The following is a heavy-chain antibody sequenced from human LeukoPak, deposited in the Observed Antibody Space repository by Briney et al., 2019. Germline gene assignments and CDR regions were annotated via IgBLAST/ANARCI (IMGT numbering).Heavy chain of an antibody. V-gene: IGHV3-20*04. CDR2: INWEGGNT. CDR1: GFTFGDYG. CDR3: ARGFWGYYYDSSYDY. D-gene: IGHD3-22*01. Sequence: GRSLRLSCITSGFTFGDYGLSWVRQAPGKGLEWVSNINWEGGNTGYADSVKGRFTISRDNSKNTLYLQMNSLRAEDTAVYYCARGFWGYYYDSSYDYWGQGTLVTVSS. J-gene: IGHJ4*02.